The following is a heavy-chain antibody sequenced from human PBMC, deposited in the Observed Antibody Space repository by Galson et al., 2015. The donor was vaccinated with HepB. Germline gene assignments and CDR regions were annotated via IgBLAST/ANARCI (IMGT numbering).Heavy chain of an antibody. J-gene: IGHJ6*03. D-gene: IGHD2-2*01. CDR2: ISSSSSTI. CDR3: ARDCSSTSCQYYYYYYMDV. V-gene: IGHV3-48*01. Sequence: SLRLSCAASGFTFSSYSMHWVRQAPGKGLEWVSYISSSSSTIYYADSVKGRFTISRDNAKNSLYLQMNSLRAEDTAVYYCARDCSSTSCQYYYYYYMDVWGKGTTVTVSS. CDR1: GFTFSSYS.